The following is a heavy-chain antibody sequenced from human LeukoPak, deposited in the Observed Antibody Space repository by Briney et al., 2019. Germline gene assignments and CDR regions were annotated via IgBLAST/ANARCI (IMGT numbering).Heavy chain of an antibody. D-gene: IGHD3-9*01. Sequence: GGSLRLSCAASGFTFSSYSMNWVRQAPGKGLEWVANIKQDGSEKYYVDSVKGRFTISRDNAKNSLYLQMNSLRAEDTAVYYCARGRYFDHWGQGTLVTVSS. CDR2: IKQDGSEK. CDR1: GFTFSSYS. CDR3: ARGRYFDH. V-gene: IGHV3-7*03. J-gene: IGHJ4*02.